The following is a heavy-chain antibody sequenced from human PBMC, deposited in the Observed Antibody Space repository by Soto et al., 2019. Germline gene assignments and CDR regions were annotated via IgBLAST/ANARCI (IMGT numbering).Heavy chain of an antibody. J-gene: IGHJ4*02. CDR1: GFTFSSYA. V-gene: IGHV3-23*01. CDR3: AKAGRGMASPVDY. Sequence: EVQLLESGGGLVQPGGSLRLSCAASGFTFSSYAMSWVRQAPGKGLEWVSSISASGGSTYYADSVKGRFTISRDNSKMMYVQMNSLRADDTAVYYFAKAGRGMASPVDYWGQGTLVTVSS. D-gene: IGHD5-12*01. CDR2: ISASGGST.